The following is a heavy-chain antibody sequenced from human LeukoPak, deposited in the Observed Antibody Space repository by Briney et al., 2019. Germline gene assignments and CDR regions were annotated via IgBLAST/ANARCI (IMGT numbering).Heavy chain of an antibody. J-gene: IGHJ4*02. CDR1: GGSITIYN. CDR2: IYHSGST. CDR3: ARDRELGY. V-gene: IGHV4-59*01. Sequence: SETLSLTSTVSGGSITIYNSSWIRHPPEKGLEWIGYIYHSGSTNYNSSLKSRVTMSVDTSKIQFSLKLSSLTAGDTAVYYCARDRELGYWCQGTLVTVSS. D-gene: IGHD3-10*01.